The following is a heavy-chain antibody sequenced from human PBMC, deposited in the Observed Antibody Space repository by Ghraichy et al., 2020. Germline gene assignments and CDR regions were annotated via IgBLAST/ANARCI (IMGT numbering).Heavy chain of an antibody. CDR3: ARSPISEYDLLTGHSQRNSYLDV. CDR2: INHRGTS. CDR1: GGSFSGYQ. D-gene: IGHD3-9*01. J-gene: IGHJ4*02. Sequence: SETLSLTCAVYGGSFSGYQWNWIRQSPGKGLEWIGEINHRGTSNYNPSLRSRFTMSADSSKNQFSLRATSVTAADTALYFCARSPISEYDLLTGHSQRNSYLDVWAQGTLVSVSS. V-gene: IGHV4-34*01.